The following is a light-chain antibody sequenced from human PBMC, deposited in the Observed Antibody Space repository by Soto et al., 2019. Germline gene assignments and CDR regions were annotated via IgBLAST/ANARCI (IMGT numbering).Light chain of an antibody. Sequence: QSVLTQPRSVSGSPGQSVTISCTGTSSDVGGYNYVSWYQHHPGKAPKLMIYDVSKRPSGVPDRFSGSKSGNTASLTISGLQAADEADYPCCSYAGSYTFVVFGGGTKLTVL. CDR3: CSYAGSYTFVV. CDR2: DVS. J-gene: IGLJ2*01. V-gene: IGLV2-11*01. CDR1: SSDVGGYNY.